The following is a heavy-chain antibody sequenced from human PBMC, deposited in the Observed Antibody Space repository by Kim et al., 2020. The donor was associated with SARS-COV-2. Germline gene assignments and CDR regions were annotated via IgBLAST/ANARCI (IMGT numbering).Heavy chain of an antibody. V-gene: IGHV3-30-3*01. Sequence: GGSLRLSCAASGFTFSSYAMHWVRQAPGKGLEWVAVISYDGSNKYYADSVKGRFTISIDNSKNTLYLQMNSLRAEDTAVYYCAREADIVVVPAFDYWGQG. D-gene: IGHD2-2*01. CDR2: ISYDGSNK. CDR1: GFTFSSYA. CDR3: AREADIVVVPAFDY. J-gene: IGHJ4*02.